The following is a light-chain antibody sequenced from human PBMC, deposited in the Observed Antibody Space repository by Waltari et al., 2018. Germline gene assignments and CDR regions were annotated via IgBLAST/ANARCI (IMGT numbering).Light chain of an antibody. CDR1: QTINIY. Sequence: DIQMTQSPSTLSASVGDRVTITCRASQTINIYLAWYQQKPGRAPKFLISQASTLESGVPSRFSGSGSGTEFTLTISSLQPDDCATYYCQQYKSLPRTFGQGTKVEVK. V-gene: IGKV1-5*03. CDR2: QAS. J-gene: IGKJ1*01. CDR3: QQYKSLPRT.